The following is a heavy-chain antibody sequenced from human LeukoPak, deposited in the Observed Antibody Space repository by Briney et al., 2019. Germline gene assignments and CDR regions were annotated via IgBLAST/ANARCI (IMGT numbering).Heavy chain of an antibody. J-gene: IGHJ6*03. Sequence: GGSLRLSCAVSGLTFSTSWITWIRQAPGKGLEWVASMKPDGSESWYVDSVKGRFTISRDNSKNSLFLQLTSLRAEDTAVYYCARVLSGRGSLYDYYYYMDVWGKGTTVTISS. V-gene: IGHV3-7*03. CDR1: GLTFSTSW. CDR2: MKPDGSES. CDR3: ARVLSGRGSLYDYYYYMDV. D-gene: IGHD3-10*01.